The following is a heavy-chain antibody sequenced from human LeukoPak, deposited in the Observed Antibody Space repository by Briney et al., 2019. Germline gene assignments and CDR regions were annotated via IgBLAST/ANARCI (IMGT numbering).Heavy chain of an antibody. J-gene: IGHJ2*01. Sequence: PGGSLRLCCAASGFTFSSYWMHWVRQAPGKGLVWVSRINSDGSSTSYADSVKGRFTISRDNAKNTLYLQMNSLRAEDTAVYYCAGDPDYGDYSYWYFDLWGRGTLVTVSS. V-gene: IGHV3-74*01. CDR1: GFTFSSYW. CDR2: INSDGSST. CDR3: AGDPDYGDYSYWYFDL. D-gene: IGHD4-17*01.